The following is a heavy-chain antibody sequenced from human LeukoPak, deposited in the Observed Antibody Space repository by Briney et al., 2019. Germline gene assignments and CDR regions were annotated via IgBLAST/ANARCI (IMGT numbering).Heavy chain of an antibody. J-gene: IGHJ6*03. V-gene: IGHV1-2*02. CDR1: GYTFTGYY. D-gene: IGHD3-10*01. CDR2: INPNSGGT. CDR3: ARTYYYGSGTSFYYYMDV. Sequence: GASVKVSCKASGYTFTGYYMHWVRQAPGQGLEWTGWINPNSGGTNYAQKFQGRVTMTRDTSISTAYMELSSLRSDDSAVYYCARTYYYGSGTSFYYYMDVWGKGTTVTISS.